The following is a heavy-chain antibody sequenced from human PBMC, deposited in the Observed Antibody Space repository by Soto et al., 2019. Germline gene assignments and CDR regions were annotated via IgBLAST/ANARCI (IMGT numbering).Heavy chain of an antibody. J-gene: IGHJ4*02. CDR1: GYTFTSYG. Sequence: QVQLVQSGAEVKKPGASVKVSCKASGYTFTSYGISWVRQAPGQGLEWMGWISAYNGNTNYAQKLQGRVTMTTDTSTSTAYMELRSLRSDDTAVYYCARDQAWLLKGAVAGSDYFDYWGQGTLVTVSS. CDR2: ISAYNGNT. CDR3: ARDQAWLLKGAVAGSDYFDY. D-gene: IGHD6-19*01. V-gene: IGHV1-18*01.